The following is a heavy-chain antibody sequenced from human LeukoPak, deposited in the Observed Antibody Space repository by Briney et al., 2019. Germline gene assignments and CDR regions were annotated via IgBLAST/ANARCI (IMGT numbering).Heavy chain of an antibody. CDR3: ARHPSDY. V-gene: IGHV3-30*04. Sequence: GGSLRLSCAASGFTFSSYAMHWVRQAPGKGLEWVAVISYDGSNKYYADSVKGRFTISRDNSKNTLYLQMNSLRAEDTAVYYCARHPSDYWGQGTLVTVSS. J-gene: IGHJ4*02. CDR2: ISYDGSNK. CDR1: GFTFSSYA.